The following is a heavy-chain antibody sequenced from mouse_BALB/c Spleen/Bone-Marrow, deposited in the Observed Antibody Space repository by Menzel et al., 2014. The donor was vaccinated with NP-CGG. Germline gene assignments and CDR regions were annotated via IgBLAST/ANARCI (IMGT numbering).Heavy chain of an antibody. CDR2: IRNKANGYTT. CDR3: ARDTGNYVRFAY. Sequence: EVHLVESGGGLVQPGGSLRLSCATSGFTFTDYYMSWVRQPPGKALEWLGFIRNKANGYTTEYSASVKGRFTIARDNSQSIHYLQMNTRRAEDSATYYCARDTGNYVRFAYWGQGTLVTASA. CDR1: GFTFTDYY. D-gene: IGHD2-1*01. V-gene: IGHV7-3*02. J-gene: IGHJ3*01.